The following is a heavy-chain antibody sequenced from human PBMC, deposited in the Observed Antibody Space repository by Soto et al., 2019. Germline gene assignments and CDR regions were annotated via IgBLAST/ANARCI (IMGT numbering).Heavy chain of an antibody. CDR1: GGSISSSSYY. V-gene: IGHV4-39*01. Sequence: SETLSLTCTVSGGSISSSSYYWGWIRQPPGKGLEWIGSIYYSGSTYYNPSLKSRVTISVDTSKNQFSLKLSSVTAADTAVYYCARQKSRYCSSTSCPLYYYYYYMDVWGKGTTVTVSS. J-gene: IGHJ6*03. D-gene: IGHD2-2*01. CDR3: ARQKSRYCSSTSCPLYYYYYYMDV. CDR2: IYYSGST.